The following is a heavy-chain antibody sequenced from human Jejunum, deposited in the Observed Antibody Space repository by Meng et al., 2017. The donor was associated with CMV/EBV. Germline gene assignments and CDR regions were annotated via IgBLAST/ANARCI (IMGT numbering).Heavy chain of an antibody. J-gene: IGHJ4*02. CDR3: ARGGPHQSGFDF. V-gene: IGHV4-34*01. Sequence: CAVYGGAFNIYYGSWIRQPPGKGLEWLGQINHIANTNYNPSLKSRLTMSVDTSKNQFTLNLTSVTAADTAVYYCARGGPHQSGFDFWGQGTLVTVSS. CDR2: INHIANT. CDR1: GGAFNIYY. D-gene: IGHD3-10*01.